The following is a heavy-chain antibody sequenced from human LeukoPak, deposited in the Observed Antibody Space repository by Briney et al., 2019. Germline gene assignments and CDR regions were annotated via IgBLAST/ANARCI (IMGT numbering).Heavy chain of an antibody. CDR3: ARDNWSGIAFYFDY. D-gene: IGHD6-13*01. CDR1: GGTFSSYA. J-gene: IGHJ4*02. V-gene: IGHV1-69*06. CDR2: IIPIFGTA. Sequence: ASVKVSCKASGGTFSSYAISWVRQAPGQGLEWMGGIIPIFGTANYAQKFQGRVTITADKSTSTAYMELSSLRVEDTAVYYCARDNWSGIAFYFDYWGQGTLVTVSS.